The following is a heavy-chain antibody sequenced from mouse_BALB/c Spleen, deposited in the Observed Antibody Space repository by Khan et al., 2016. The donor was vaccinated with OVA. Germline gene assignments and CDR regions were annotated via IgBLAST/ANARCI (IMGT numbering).Heavy chain of an antibody. Sequence: EVQLQEPGPSLGKPSQTRSLIGSVTAVSIISGYWSSILKFPGNKLEYMGYRRYSGNTYYTPSLTSRISVTIHTTKNQFYLQLNSVTTEVTAPYSCAKSTDRYVVTFWGQGTLVIVSA. CDR3: AKSTDRYVVTF. V-gene: IGHV3-8*02. J-gene: IGHJ3*01. CDR1: AVSIISGY. CDR2: RRYSGNT. D-gene: IGHD2-14*01.